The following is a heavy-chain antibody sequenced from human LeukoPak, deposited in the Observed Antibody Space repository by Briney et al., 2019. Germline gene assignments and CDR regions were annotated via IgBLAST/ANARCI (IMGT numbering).Heavy chain of an antibody. CDR3: ARGLYYDFWSGSYYYYMDV. V-gene: IGHV4-34*01. CDR2: INHSGST. J-gene: IGHJ6*03. Sequence: SETLSLTCAVYGGSFSGYYWSWIRQPPGKGLEWIGEINHSGSTNYNPSLKSRVTISVDTSKNQFSLKLGSVTAADTAVYYCARGLYYDFWSGSYYYYMDVWGKGTTVTVSS. CDR1: GGSFSGYY. D-gene: IGHD3-3*01.